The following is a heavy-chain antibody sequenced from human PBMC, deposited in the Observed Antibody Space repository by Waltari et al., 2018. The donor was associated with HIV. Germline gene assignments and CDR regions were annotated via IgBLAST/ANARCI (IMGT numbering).Heavy chain of an antibody. Sequence: EVQLVESGGGLVQPGGSLRLSCAASGFTFCCHSTTLFRQAPGKGLELVSYISSSSSTIYYADSVKGRFTISRDNAKNSLYLQMNSLRAEDTAVYYCARDLVTATFDYWGQGTLVTVSS. J-gene: IGHJ4*02. V-gene: IGHV3-48*01. CDR2: ISSSSSTI. CDR1: GFTFCCHS. CDR3: ARDLVTATFDY.